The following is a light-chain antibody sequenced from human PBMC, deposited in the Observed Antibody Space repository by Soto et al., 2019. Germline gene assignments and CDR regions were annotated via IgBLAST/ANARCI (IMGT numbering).Light chain of an antibody. CDR1: QSVSSNY. V-gene: IGKV3-20*01. CDR3: QQYSNSRT. J-gene: IGKJ1*01. Sequence: EIQMTQSPGSLSWSPGERATISCGASQSVSSNYLACYQQKPSHAPSLLMYDASSRATGIPGCSSGSSARTFFTLIISRMEPEYFAVYYCQQYSNSRTFGQGTKVDIK. CDR2: DAS.